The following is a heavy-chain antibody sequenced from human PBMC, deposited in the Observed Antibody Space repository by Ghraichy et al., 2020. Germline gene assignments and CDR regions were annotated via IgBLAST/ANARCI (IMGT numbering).Heavy chain of an antibody. J-gene: IGHJ4*02. D-gene: IGHD5-12*01. CDR3: ASVRGYSGYGYFDY. V-gene: IGHV4-4*02. CDR2: IYHSGST. CDR1: GGSISSSNW. Sequence: SETLSLTCAVSGGSISSSNWWSWVRQPPGKGLEWIGEIYHSGSTNYNPSLKSRVTISVDKSKNQFSLKLSSVTAADTAVYYCASVRGYSGYGYFDYWGQGTLVTVSS.